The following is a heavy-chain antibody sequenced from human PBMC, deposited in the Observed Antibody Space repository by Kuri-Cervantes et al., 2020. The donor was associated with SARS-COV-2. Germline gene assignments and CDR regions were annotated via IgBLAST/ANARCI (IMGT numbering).Heavy chain of an antibody. J-gene: IGHJ4*02. CDR1: LYSISSGYY. CDR2: IYYSGST. CDR3: ALRIVATIGFDY. V-gene: IGHV4-38-2*01. D-gene: IGHD5-12*01. Sequence: GSLRLSCAVSLYSISSGYYWGWIRQPPGKGLEWIGSIYYSGSTYYNPSLKSRVTISVDTSKNQFSLKLSSVTAADTAVYYCALRIVATIGFDYWGQGTLVTVSS.